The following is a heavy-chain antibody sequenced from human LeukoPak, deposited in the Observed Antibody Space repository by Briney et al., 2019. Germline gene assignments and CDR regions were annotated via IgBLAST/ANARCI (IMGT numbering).Heavy chain of an antibody. V-gene: IGHV3-48*02. J-gene: IGHJ4*02. CDR3: ARVSGSPIIFDS. D-gene: IGHD1-26*01. CDR1: GFTFSTYS. CDR2: ISSSSRTI. Sequence: GGSLRLSCAASGFTFSTYSMCCVRQAPGKGLEWISYISSSSRTIYYADSVKGRFTISRDNAKNSLFLQMNSLIDKDTAVYYCARVSGSPIIFDSWGQGTLVTVSS.